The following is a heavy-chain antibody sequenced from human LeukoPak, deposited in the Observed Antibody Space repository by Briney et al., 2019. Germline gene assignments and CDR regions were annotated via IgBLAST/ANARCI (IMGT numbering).Heavy chain of an antibody. CDR3: YVGAIFGVVITEF. D-gene: IGHD3-3*01. J-gene: IGHJ4*02. V-gene: IGHV4-39*07. CDR1: GGSISSSSYY. Sequence: SETLSLTCTVSGGSISSSSYYWGWIRQPPGKGLEWIGSIYYSGSTYYNPSLKSRVTISVDTSKNQFSLKLSSVTAADTAVYYCYVGAIFGVVITEFWGQGTLVTVSS. CDR2: IYYSGST.